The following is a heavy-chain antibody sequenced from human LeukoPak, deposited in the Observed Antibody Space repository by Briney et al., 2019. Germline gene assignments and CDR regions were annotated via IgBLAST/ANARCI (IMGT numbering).Heavy chain of an antibody. CDR3: ATCKAAYGGWFDP. CDR1: GYSISSGYY. V-gene: IGHV4-61*02. CDR2: MYSNGST. Sequence: SETLSLTCAVSGYSISSGYYWSWIRQPAGKGLEWIGRMYSNGSTNYNPSLKSRITISGDMSKNQFSLKLSSVTATDTAMYYCATCKAAYGGWFDPWGQGTLVTVSS. J-gene: IGHJ5*02. D-gene: IGHD4-23*01.